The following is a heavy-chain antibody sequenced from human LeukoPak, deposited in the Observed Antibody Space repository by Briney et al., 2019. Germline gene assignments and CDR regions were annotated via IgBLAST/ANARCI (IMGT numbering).Heavy chain of an antibody. CDR1: GYTFTNYA. Sequence: ASVKVSCKASGYTFTNYAIHWVRQAPGQRLEWMGWINAGSGNTKYSQDFQGRVTITRDTSASTAYMELSSLRSEDTAVYYCARGWFDPWGQGTLVTVSS. J-gene: IGHJ5*02. V-gene: IGHV1-3*03. CDR3: ARGWFDP. CDR2: INAGSGNT.